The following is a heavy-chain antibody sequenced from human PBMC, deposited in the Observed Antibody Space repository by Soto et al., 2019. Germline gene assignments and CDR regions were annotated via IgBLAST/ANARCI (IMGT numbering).Heavy chain of an antibody. J-gene: IGHJ4*02. V-gene: IGHV5-51*01. Sequence: GESLKISFQGSGYSFTSNLICWVRQMPGKGLEWMGIINPADSDIKYSPSFQGQVTISADKSIGTAYLQWSSLKASDTAMYYCARHKRDDAYRKIDCWGQGTLVTVSS. CDR3: ARHKRDDAYRKIDC. CDR2: INPADSDI. D-gene: IGHD3-16*01. CDR1: GYSFTSNL.